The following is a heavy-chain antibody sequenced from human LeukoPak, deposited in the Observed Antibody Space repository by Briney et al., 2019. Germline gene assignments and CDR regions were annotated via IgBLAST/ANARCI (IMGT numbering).Heavy chain of an antibody. V-gene: IGHV1-69-2*01. Sequence: GASVKVSCKASGYTFTDYYMHWVQQAPGKGLEWMGRVDPEDGETIYAEKFQGRVTITADTSTDTAYMELSSLRSEDTAVYYCATRLSRRELLRPNWFDPWGQGTLVTVSS. CDR2: VDPEDGET. D-gene: IGHD1-26*01. J-gene: IGHJ5*02. CDR1: GYTFTDYY. CDR3: ATRLSRRELLRPNWFDP.